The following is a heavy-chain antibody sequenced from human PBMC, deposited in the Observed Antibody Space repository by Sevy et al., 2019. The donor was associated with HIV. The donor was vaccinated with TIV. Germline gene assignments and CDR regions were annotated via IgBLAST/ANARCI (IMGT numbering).Heavy chain of an antibody. D-gene: IGHD2-21*01. CDR2: ISGSGSNK. CDR1: GFTFSDYY. J-gene: IGHJ4*02. Sequence: GGSLRLSCAASGFTFSDYYMSWIRQAPGKGLEWVSYISGSGSNKYYADSVKGRFTVSRDNAKNLLYLQMNSLRAEDTALEYGEGELHCGRSGSTSGYWGQGTLVTVSS. V-gene: IGHV3-11*01. CDR3: EGELHCGRSGSTSGY.